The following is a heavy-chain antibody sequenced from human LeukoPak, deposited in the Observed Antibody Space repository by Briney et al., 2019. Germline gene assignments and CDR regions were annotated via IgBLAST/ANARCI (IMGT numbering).Heavy chain of an antibody. CDR2: IIPMLRSS. D-gene: IGHD6-25*01. CDR1: GGTFGGYT. Sequence: SVKVSCKASGGTFGGYTISWVRQAPGQGLEWMGGIIPMLRSSTYAQSFQGRLTITTDESTTTVHMELRSLRSEDTAVYYCARELSAAAPYYMDVWGKGATVTVSS. V-gene: IGHV1-69*16. J-gene: IGHJ6*03. CDR3: ARELSAAAPYYMDV.